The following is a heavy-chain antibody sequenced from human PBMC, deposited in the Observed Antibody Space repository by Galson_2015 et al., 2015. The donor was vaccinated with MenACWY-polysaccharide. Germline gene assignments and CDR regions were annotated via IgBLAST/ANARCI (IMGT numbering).Heavy chain of an antibody. CDR3: AREYYVDY. CDR2: ISYDGNDK. Sequence: SLRLSCAASGFTFSTYAMHWVRQAPGKGLDWVAVISYDGNDKKYADSVKGRFTISRDNSKNTLYLQMNSLRSEDTAVYFCAREYYVDYWGQGTPVTVSS. J-gene: IGHJ4*01. CDR1: GFTFSTYA. V-gene: IGHV3-30*04.